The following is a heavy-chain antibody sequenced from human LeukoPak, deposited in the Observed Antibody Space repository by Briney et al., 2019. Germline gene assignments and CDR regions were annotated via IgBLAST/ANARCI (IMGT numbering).Heavy chain of an antibody. CDR2: IKQDGSEM. CDR3: ASSYFDNSLHAYDI. J-gene: IGHJ3*02. CDR1: GFTFSSYW. V-gene: IGHV3-7*01. D-gene: IGHD3-22*01. Sequence: GGSLRLSCVASGFTFSSYWMDWVRQAPGKGLEWVANIKQDGSEMYYVDSVKGRFTISRDNTKNSLFLHMSSLRAEDTAVYFCASSYFDNSLHAYDIWGQGTMVTVSS.